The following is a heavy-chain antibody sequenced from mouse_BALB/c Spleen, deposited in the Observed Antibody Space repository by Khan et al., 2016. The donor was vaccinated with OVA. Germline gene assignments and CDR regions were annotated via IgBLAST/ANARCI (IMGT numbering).Heavy chain of an antibody. CDR3: SRPPYLSYAMDY. V-gene: IGHV9-3-1*01. J-gene: IGHJ4*01. CDR1: GYTFTNYG. Sequence: QIQLVQSGPELKKPGETVKISCKASGYTFTNYGMNWVKQSPGKGLKWMGWINTYTGEPTYADDFKGRFAFSLETSARTAYLQINNLKNEETATYVCSRPPYLSYAMDYWGQGTSVTVSS. D-gene: IGHD2-10*01. CDR2: INTYTGEP.